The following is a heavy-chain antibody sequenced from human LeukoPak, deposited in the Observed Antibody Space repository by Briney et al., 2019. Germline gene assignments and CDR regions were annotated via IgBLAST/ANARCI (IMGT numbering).Heavy chain of an antibody. J-gene: IGHJ3*02. CDR1: GGSFSGYY. Sequence: SETLSLTCAVYGGSFSGYYWSWIRQPPGKGLEWIGEINHSGSTNYNPSLKSRLTISVDTSKNQFSLKLSSVTAADTAVYYCARGGVYFDFWSGYYGPPRTVDAFDIWGQGTMVTVSS. D-gene: IGHD3-3*01. V-gene: IGHV4-34*01. CDR3: ARGGVYFDFWSGYYGPPRTVDAFDI. CDR2: INHSGST.